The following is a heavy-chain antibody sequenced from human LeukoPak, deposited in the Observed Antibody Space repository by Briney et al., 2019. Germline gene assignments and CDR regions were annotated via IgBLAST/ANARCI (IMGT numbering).Heavy chain of an antibody. CDR2: INPNSGGT. CDR1: GYTFTGYY. J-gene: IGHJ6*03. Sequence: ASVKVSCKASGYTFTGYYMHWVRQAPGQGLEWMGWINPNSGGTNYAQKFQGRVTMTRDTSISTAYMELSRLRSDDTAVYYCARDPTTVTTKGGYYYYMDVWGKGTTVTVSS. D-gene: IGHD4-11*01. CDR3: ARDPTTVTTKGGYYYYMDV. V-gene: IGHV1-2*02.